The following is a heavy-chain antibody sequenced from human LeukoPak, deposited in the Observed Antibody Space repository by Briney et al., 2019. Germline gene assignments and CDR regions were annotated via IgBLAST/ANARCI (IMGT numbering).Heavy chain of an antibody. Sequence: ASGKVSCKASGYTFTSYPLHWVRQAPGPRLEWMGWINAGNGNTKYSRKFQGRVAITRDTSANTAYLELSSLRSEDTAVYYCASDLRYYYDSSSPDYWGQGTLVTVSS. J-gene: IGHJ4*02. CDR1: GYTFTSYP. CDR3: ASDLRYYYDSSSPDY. CDR2: INAGNGNT. D-gene: IGHD3-22*01. V-gene: IGHV1-3*01.